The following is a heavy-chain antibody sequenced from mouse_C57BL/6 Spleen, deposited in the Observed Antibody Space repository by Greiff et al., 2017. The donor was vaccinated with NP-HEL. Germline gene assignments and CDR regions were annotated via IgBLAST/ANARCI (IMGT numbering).Heavy chain of an antibody. D-gene: IGHD2-1*01. CDR2: IYPGDGDT. J-gene: IGHJ4*01. CDR1: GYAFSSYW. V-gene: IGHV1-80*01. CDR3: ARAGNYPTGYAMDY. Sequence: QVQLKESGAELVKPGASVKISCKASGYAFSSYWMNWVKQRPGQGLEWIGQIYPGDGDTNYNGKFKGKATLTADKSSSTAYMQLSSLTSEDSAVDFCARAGNYPTGYAMDYGGQGTAVTVSS.